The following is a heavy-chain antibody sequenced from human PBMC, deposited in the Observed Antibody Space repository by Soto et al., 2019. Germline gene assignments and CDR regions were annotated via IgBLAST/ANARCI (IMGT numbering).Heavy chain of an antibody. CDR2: IIPIFGTA. CDR3: ARRMTCYYSYYYYCMDF. J-gene: IGHJ6*02. D-gene: IGHD3-9*01. CDR1: GGTFSSYA. Sequence: ASVKVSCKASGGTFSSYAISWVRQAPGQGLEWMGGIIPIFGTANYAQKFQGRVTITADESTSTAYMELSSLRSEDTAVYYCARRMTCYYSYYYYCMDFSGQGTTVTVSS. V-gene: IGHV1-69*13.